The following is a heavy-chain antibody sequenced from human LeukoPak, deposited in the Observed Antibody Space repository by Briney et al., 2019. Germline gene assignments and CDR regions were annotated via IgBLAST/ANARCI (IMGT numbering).Heavy chain of an antibody. J-gene: IGHJ4*02. CDR2: INPNSGGT. CDR3: AVVDPTGKFDY. V-gene: IGHV1-2*06. Sequence: ASVKVSCXASGYTFTVYYMHWVRQAPGQGLEWMGRINPNSGGTNYAQTFQGRVTMTRDTSISTAYMELSRLRSDDTAVYYCAVVDPTGKFDYWGQGTLVTVSS. D-gene: IGHD1-14*01. CDR1: GYTFTVYY.